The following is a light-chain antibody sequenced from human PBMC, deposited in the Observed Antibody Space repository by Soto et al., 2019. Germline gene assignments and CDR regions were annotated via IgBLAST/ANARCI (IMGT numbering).Light chain of an antibody. J-gene: IGKJ3*01. V-gene: IGKV1-39*01. CDR1: QSIGSY. CDR3: QQSYSSPFT. CDR2: AAS. Sequence: DIQMTQSPFSLSASVGDRVSITCRASQSIGSYSNWYQQRPGKAPKLLIFAASSLQSGVPSRFSGSGSGTDFTLPISSLQPEDFATYHCQQSYSSPFTFGPGTKVDIK.